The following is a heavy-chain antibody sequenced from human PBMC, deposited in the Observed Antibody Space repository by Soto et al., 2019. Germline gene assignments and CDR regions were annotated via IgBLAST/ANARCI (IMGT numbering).Heavy chain of an antibody. V-gene: IGHV1-46*01. Sequence: QVQLVQSGAEVKKPGASVKVSCKASGYTFTSYYMHWVRQAPGQGLEWMGIINPSGGSTSYAQKFQGTDTMTRDTSTITVYMELSSLRSEDTAVYYCARDQGIAVAGVFGYWGQGTLVTVSS. CDR1: GYTFTSYY. D-gene: IGHD6-19*01. J-gene: IGHJ4*02. CDR2: INPSGGST. CDR3: ARDQGIAVAGVFGY.